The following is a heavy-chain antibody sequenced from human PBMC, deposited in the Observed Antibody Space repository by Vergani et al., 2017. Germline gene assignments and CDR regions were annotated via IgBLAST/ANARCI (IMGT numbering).Heavy chain of an antibody. CDR3: ATKSCGTPVCQIGYFRE. D-gene: IGHD1-1*01. CDR2: ISYDGTQK. J-gene: IGHJ1*01. Sequence: QVHLVESGGGVVQPGRSLRLSCVVSGFTSSYYGMHWVRQAPGKGLEWVSVISYDGTQKYYADSVKGLFTISRDNSKSTLYLQMNSLRNEETAVYYCATKSCGTPVCQIGYFREWGQGTLVTVPP. V-gene: IGHV3-30*03. CDR1: GFTSSYYG.